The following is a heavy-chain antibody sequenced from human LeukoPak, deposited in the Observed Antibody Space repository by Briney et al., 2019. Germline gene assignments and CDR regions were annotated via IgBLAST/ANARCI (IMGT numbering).Heavy chain of an antibody. V-gene: IGHV4-59*01. CDR3: ARIPSQGHKSGMIVVVPYYFDY. CDR1: GGSISSYY. J-gene: IGHJ4*02. D-gene: IGHD3-22*01. Sequence: SETLSLTCTVSGGSISSYYWSWIRQPPGKGLEWIGYIYYSGSTNYNPSLKSRVTISVDTSKNQFSLKLSSVTAADTAVYYCARIPSQGHKSGMIVVVPYYFDYWGQGTLVTVSS. CDR2: IYYSGST.